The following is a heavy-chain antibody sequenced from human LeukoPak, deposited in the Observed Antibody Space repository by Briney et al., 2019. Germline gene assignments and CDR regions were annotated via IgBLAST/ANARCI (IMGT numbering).Heavy chain of an antibody. CDR3: AELGITMIGGV. CDR2: ISFDGSSK. Sequence: GRSLRLSCAASGFTFSSYGMHWVRQAPGKGLEWVAVISFDGSSKDYAQSVKGRFTISRDNSKNTLYLQMNSLRAEDTAVYYCAELGITMIGGVWGKGTTVTISS. J-gene: IGHJ6*04. CDR1: GFTFSSYG. V-gene: IGHV3-30*18. D-gene: IGHD3-10*02.